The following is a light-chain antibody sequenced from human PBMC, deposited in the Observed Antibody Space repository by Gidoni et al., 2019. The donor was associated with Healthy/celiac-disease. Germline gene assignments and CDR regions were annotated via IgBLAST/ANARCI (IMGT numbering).Light chain of an antibody. CDR1: QDISNS. CDR2: AAS. V-gene: IGKV1-27*01. J-gene: IGKJ5*01. CDR3: QKYNSAPLT. Sequence: DIQMTQSPSSLSASVGDSVTITCRASQDISNSLAWYQQKPGKVPKLLIYAASTLQSGVPSRFSGSGSGTDFTLTISSLQPEDVATYYCQKYNSAPLTFGQGTRLEIK.